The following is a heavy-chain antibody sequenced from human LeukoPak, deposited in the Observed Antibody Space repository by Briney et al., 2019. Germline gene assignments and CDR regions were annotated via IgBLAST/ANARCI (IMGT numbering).Heavy chain of an antibody. V-gene: IGHV1-69*04. CDR1: GGTFSSYA. J-gene: IGHJ2*01. CDR3: ARDRNAGEYCSGGSCTNYWYFDL. Sequence: GASVKVSCKASGGTFSSYAISWVRQAPGQGLEWMGRIIPILGIANYAQKFQGRVTITADKSTSTAYMELSSLRSEDTAVYYSARDRNAGEYCSGGSCTNYWYFDLWGRGTLVTVSS. CDR2: IIPILGIA. D-gene: IGHD2-15*01.